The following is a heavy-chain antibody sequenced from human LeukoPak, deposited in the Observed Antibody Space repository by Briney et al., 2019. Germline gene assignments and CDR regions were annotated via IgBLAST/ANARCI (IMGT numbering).Heavy chain of an antibody. CDR1: GFTFSSFA. J-gene: IGHJ3*02. CDR2: ISYDGSNK. CDR3: ATENIPWGEAHAFDI. V-gene: IGHV3-30-3*01. D-gene: IGHD3-10*01. Sequence: GGSLRLSCAASGFTFSSFALHWVRQAPGKGLEWVAVISYDGSNKYYADSVKGRFTISRDNSKNTLYLQMNSLRAEDTAVYYCATENIPWGEAHAFDIWGQGTMVTVSS.